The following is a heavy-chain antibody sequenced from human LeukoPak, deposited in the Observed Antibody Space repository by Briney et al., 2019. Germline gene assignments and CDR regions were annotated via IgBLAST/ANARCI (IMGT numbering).Heavy chain of an antibody. V-gene: IGHV1-46*01. Sequence: ASVKVSCKASGYTFTTYYIHWVRQAPGQGLEWMGVFHPSGGSTTYAQKLQGRVTMTTDTSTSTAYMELRSLRSDDTAVYYCARILHDTYFDYWGQGTLVTVSS. J-gene: IGHJ4*02. CDR1: GYTFTTYY. CDR2: FHPSGGST. D-gene: IGHD1-1*01. CDR3: ARILHDTYFDY.